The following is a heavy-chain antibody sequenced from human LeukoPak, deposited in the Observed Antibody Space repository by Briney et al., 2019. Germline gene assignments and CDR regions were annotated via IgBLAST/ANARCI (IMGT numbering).Heavy chain of an antibody. CDR3: ARGAYCSGGSCYFLDY. Sequence: ASVKVSCKASGGTFSSYAISWVRQAPGQGLEWMGRIIPILGIANYAQKFQGRVTITADESTSTAYMELSSLRSEDTAVYYCARGAYCSGGSCYFLDYWGQGTLVTVSS. D-gene: IGHD2-15*01. CDR2: IIPILGIA. CDR1: GGTFSSYA. J-gene: IGHJ4*02. V-gene: IGHV1-69*04.